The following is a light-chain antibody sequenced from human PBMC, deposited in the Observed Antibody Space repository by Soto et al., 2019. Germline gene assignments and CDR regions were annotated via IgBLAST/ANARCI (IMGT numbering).Light chain of an antibody. V-gene: IGLV2-11*01. CDR3: CSHADSYTIV. CDR1: SSDVGDNNH. CDR2: DVS. J-gene: IGLJ1*01. Sequence: QSALTQPRPVSGSPGQSITISCTGTSSDVGDNNHVSWYQHHPGKAPTLLIIDVSKRPSGVPDRFSGSKSGNTASLTISRLQAEDEADYSGCSHADSYTIVCATETKVTVL.